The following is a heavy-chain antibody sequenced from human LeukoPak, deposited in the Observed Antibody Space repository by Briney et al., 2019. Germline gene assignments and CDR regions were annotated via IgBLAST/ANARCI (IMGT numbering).Heavy chain of an antibody. V-gene: IGHV4-59*01. D-gene: IGHD6-13*01. CDR3: ARSSKIAAAGTVNFQH. CDR1: GGSISSYS. CDR2: IYYSGST. J-gene: IGHJ1*01. Sequence: PSETLSLTCTVSGGSISSYSWNWIRQPPGKGLEWIGYIYYSGSTNYNPSLKSRVTISVDTSKNQFSLKLSSVTAADTAVYYCARSSKIAAAGTVNFQHWGQGTLVIVSS.